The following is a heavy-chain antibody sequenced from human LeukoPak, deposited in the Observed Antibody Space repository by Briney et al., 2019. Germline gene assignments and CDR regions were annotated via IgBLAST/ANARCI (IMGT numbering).Heavy chain of an antibody. CDR2: ISGSGGGT. Sequence: GGSLRLSCAASGFTFSSYAMSWVRQAPGKGLEWVSAISGSGGGTYYADSVKGRFTISRDNSKNTLYLQMNSLRAEDTAVYYCAKGLWYYYGSGRRGYFDYWGQGTLVTVSS. D-gene: IGHD3-10*01. V-gene: IGHV3-23*01. J-gene: IGHJ4*02. CDR3: AKGLWYYYGSGRRGYFDY. CDR1: GFTFSSYA.